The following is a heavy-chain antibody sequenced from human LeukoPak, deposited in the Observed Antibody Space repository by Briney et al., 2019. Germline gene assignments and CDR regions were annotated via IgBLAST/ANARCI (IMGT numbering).Heavy chain of an antibody. CDR1: GLTFSSYA. J-gene: IGHJ4*02. CDR2: ISGSGGST. D-gene: IGHD2-2*03. Sequence: GGSLRLSCAASGLTFSSYAMSWVRQAPGKGLEWVSAISGSGGSTYYADSVKGRFTISRDNSKNTLYLQMNSLRAEDTAVYYCAKDLDIVVVPANFDYWGQGTLVTVSS. CDR3: AKDLDIVVVPANFDY. V-gene: IGHV3-23*01.